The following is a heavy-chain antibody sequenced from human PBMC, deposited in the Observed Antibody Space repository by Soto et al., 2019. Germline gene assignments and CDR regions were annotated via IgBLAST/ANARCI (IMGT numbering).Heavy chain of an antibody. V-gene: IGHV4-34*01. D-gene: IGHD1-20*01. Sequence: SETLSLTCAVYGGSFSGYYWSWIRQPPGKGLEWIGEINHSGSTNYNPSLKSRVTISVDTSKNQFSLKLSSVTAADTAVYYCARGRYNWNKGTFDPWGQGTLVTVSS. CDR3: ARGRYNWNKGTFDP. J-gene: IGHJ5*02. CDR1: GGSFSGYY. CDR2: INHSGST.